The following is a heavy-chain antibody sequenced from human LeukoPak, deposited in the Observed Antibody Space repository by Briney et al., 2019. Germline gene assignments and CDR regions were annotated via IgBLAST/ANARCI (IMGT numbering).Heavy chain of an antibody. CDR3: ARVTTIFGVVDY. CDR1: GYSISSGSYY. D-gene: IGHD3-3*01. V-gene: IGHV4-61*02. Sequence: PSETLSLTCAVSGYSISSGSYYWSWIRQPAGKGLEWIGRIYTSGSTNYNPSLKSRVTISVDTSKNQFSLKLSSVTAADTAVYYCARVTTIFGVVDYWGQGTLVTVSS. CDR2: IYTSGST. J-gene: IGHJ4*02.